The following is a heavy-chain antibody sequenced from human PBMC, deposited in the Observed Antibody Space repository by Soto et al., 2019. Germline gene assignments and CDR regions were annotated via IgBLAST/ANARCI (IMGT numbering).Heavy chain of an antibody. CDR3: ARGGHVVVVTAALDY. CDR1: GDTFTNYY. V-gene: IGHV1-46*01. J-gene: IGHJ4*02. CDR2: VNPSGGHT. Sequence: QVQLMQSGAEVKKPGASVKVSCKASGDTFTNYYIHWVRQAPGQGLEWMGTVNPSGGHTTYGQHFRGRVPMTRDTSTSTLYMELTSLTSDATAVYYCARGGHVVVVTAALDYWGQGTLVTVSS. D-gene: IGHD2-21*02.